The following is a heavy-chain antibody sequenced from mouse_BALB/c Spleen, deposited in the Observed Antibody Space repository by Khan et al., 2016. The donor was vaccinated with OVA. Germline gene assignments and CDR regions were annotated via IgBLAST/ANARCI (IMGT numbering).Heavy chain of an antibody. D-gene: IGHD1-1*01. J-gene: IGHJ2*01. CDR1: GYTFINYW. V-gene: IGHV1-7*01. CDR3: ARRGRRWDLDY. Sequence: VQLQESGAELAKPGASVKMSCKASGYTFINYWILWVKQRPGQGLEWIGYINPSTAYTEYNQNFKDKATLTADKSSRTAYMQLSSLTSEDSAVYYCARRGRRWDLDYWGQGTTLTVSS. CDR2: INPSTAYT.